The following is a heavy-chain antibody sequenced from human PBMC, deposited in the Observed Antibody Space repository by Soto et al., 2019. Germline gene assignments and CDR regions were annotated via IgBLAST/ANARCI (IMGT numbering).Heavy chain of an antibody. CDR3: ARMASTFGGVIAYDY. CDR2: IFSNDEK. D-gene: IGHD3-16*02. J-gene: IGHJ4*02. V-gene: IGHV2-26*01. Sequence: SGPTLVNPTEPLTLTCTVSGFSLSNARMGVSWIRQPPGKALEWLAHIFSNDEKSYSTSLKSRLTISKDTSKSQVVLTMTNMDPVDTATYYCARMASTFGGVIAYDYWGQGTLVTVSS. CDR1: GFSLSNARMG.